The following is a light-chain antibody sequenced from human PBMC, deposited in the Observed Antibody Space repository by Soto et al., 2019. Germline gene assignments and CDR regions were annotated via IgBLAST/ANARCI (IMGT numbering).Light chain of an antibody. V-gene: IGKV1-27*01. Sequence: DIQLTQSPSSLSASVGDRVTITCRVSQGISSYLNWYRQKPGKVPKLLICSASNLQSGVPSRFSGSGSGTDFTLTISSLQPEDVANYYCQQYNGYSTWTLGQGTKVDIK. CDR3: QQYNGYSTWT. CDR1: QGISSY. J-gene: IGKJ1*01. CDR2: SAS.